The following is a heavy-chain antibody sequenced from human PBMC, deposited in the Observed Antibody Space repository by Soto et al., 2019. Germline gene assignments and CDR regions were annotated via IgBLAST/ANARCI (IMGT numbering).Heavy chain of an antibody. V-gene: IGHV4-30-4*01. CDR3: ARAGEKGLTGADIYWYFDL. D-gene: IGHD7-27*01. Sequence: QVQLQESGPGLVKPSQTLSLTCTVSGGSISSGDYYWSWIRQPPGKGLEWIGYIYYSGSTYYNPSLKSRVTISVDTSKNQFSLKLSSVTAADTAVYYCARAGEKGLTGADIYWYFDLWGRGTLVTVSS. J-gene: IGHJ2*01. CDR2: IYYSGST. CDR1: GGSISSGDYY.